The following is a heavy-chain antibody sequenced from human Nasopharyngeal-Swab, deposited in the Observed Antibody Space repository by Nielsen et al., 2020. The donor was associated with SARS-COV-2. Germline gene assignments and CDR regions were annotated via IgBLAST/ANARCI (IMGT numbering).Heavy chain of an antibody. CDR2: IWYDGSNK. V-gene: IGHV3-33*01. CDR1: GFTFSSYG. J-gene: IGHJ2*01. D-gene: IGHD3-9*01. CDR3: ARVLRYFGLTSDYWYFDL. Sequence: GESLKISCAASGFTFSSYGMHWVRQAPGKGPEWVAVIWYDGSNKYYVDSVKGRFTISRDNSKNTLYLQMNSLRAEDTAVYYCARVLRYFGLTSDYWYFDLWGRGTLVTVSS.